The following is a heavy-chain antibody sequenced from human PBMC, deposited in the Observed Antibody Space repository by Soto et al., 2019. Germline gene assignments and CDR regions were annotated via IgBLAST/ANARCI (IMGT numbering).Heavy chain of an antibody. D-gene: IGHD3-3*01. CDR1: GFSFSSFA. V-gene: IGHV3-23*01. Sequence: EVHLLQSGGGLVQPGGSLRLSCAASGFSFSSFALSWVRQSPGKGLEWVAAVSGRGGDTYYANSVKGRLTISRDNSQNTLFLQMNSLRAEDSAIYYCAKDPNYDFWSGFSAVYFDYWGQGTLVTVSS. CDR3: AKDPNYDFWSGFSAVYFDY. CDR2: VSGRGGDT. J-gene: IGHJ4*02.